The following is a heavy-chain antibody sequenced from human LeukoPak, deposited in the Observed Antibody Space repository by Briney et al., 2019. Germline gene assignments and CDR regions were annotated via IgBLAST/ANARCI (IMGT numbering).Heavy chain of an antibody. Sequence: ASVKVSCKASGYTFTSYGISWVRQAPGQGLEWMGWISAYNGNTNYAQKLQGRVTMTTDTSTSTAYMELRSLRSGDTAVYYCAREGRGYSYGLIDYWGQGTLVTVSS. V-gene: IGHV1-18*01. CDR1: GYTFTSYG. D-gene: IGHD5-18*01. CDR3: AREGRGYSYGLIDY. CDR2: ISAYNGNT. J-gene: IGHJ4*02.